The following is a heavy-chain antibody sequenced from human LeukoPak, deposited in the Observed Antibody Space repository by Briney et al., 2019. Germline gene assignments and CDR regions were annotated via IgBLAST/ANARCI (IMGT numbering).Heavy chain of an antibody. CDR1: GFNFGGYE. CDR3: ARVDKTGTGSGFDS. D-gene: IGHD1-1*01. Sequence: PGGSLRLSCAASGFNFGGYEMDWVRQAPGKGLEWVSSISGSSITIYYAGSVKGRFTISRDNAKNSLYLHMNSLRAADTAVYYCARVDKTGTGSGFDSWGQGTLVTVSS. CDR2: ISGSSITI. V-gene: IGHV3-48*03. J-gene: IGHJ4*02.